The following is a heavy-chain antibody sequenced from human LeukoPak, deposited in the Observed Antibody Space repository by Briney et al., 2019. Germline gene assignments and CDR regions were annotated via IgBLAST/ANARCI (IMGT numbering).Heavy chain of an antibody. CDR1: GFTFSDYY. CDR2: ISSSGSTI. D-gene: IGHD6-13*01. J-gene: IGHJ6*03. Sequence: GGSLRLSCAASGFTFSDYYMSWIRQAPGKGLEWVSYISSSGSTIYYADSVKGRFTISRDNAKNSLYLQMNSLRAEDTAVYYCAKGQYSSSWYALGGDYYYYMDVWGKGTTVTVSS. CDR3: AKGQYSSSWYALGGDYYYYMDV. V-gene: IGHV3-11*04.